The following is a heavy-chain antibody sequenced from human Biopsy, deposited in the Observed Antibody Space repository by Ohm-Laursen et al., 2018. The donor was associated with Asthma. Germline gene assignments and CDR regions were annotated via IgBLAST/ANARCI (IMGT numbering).Heavy chain of an antibody. D-gene: IGHD2-2*01. CDR3: ARKAGSCISRTCYSLDF. J-gene: IGHJ4*02. CDR2: INSAFGTT. CDR1: GGTFNAYV. V-gene: IGHV1-69*13. Sequence: ASVKVSCKSLGGTFNAYVIGWVRQAPGQGLEWMGGINSAFGTTTNPQKFQDRVTITADDSTSTVYMELSSLRSEDTAVYYCARKAGSCISRTCYSLDFWGQGTLVTVSS.